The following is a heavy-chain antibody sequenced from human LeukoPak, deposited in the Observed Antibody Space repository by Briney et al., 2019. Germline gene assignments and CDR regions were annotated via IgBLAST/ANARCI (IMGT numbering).Heavy chain of an antibody. CDR3: AKDRYSSGSTLDY. J-gene: IGHJ4*02. V-gene: IGHV3-23*01. CDR1: GFTFSSYG. D-gene: IGHD6-19*01. Sequence: GGSLRLSCAASGFTFSSYGMSWVRQAPGKGLEWVSAISGSGGSTYYADSVKGRFTISRDNSKNTLYLQMNSLRAEDTAVYYCAKDRYSSGSTLDYWGQGTLVTVSS. CDR2: ISGSGGST.